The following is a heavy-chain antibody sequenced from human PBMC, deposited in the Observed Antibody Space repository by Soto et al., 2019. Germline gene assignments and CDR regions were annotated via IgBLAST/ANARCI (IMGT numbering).Heavy chain of an antibody. Sequence: GGSLRLSCAASGFTFSSYAMSWVRQAPGKGLEWVSAISGSGGSTYYADSVKGRFTISRDNSKNTLYLQMNSLRAEDTAVYYCAKWNSEGGYGSGHYYYYYGMDVWGQGTTVTVSS. CDR3: AKWNSEGGYGSGHYYYYYGMDV. D-gene: IGHD3-10*01. CDR2: ISGSGGST. J-gene: IGHJ6*02. CDR1: GFTFSSYA. V-gene: IGHV3-23*01.